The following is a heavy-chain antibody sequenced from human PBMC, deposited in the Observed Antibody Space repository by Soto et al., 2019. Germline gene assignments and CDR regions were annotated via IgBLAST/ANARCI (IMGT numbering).Heavy chain of an antibody. D-gene: IGHD4-4*01. Sequence: PSETLSLTCTVSGGSISSYYWSWIRQPAGKGLEWIGRIYTSGSTNYNPSLKSRVTMSVDTSKNQFSLKLSSVTAADTAVYYCAGSFYSNRWYYYYGMDVWGQGTTVTVSS. CDR1: GGSISSYY. CDR3: AGSFYSNRWYYYYGMDV. J-gene: IGHJ6*02. CDR2: IYTSGST. V-gene: IGHV4-4*07.